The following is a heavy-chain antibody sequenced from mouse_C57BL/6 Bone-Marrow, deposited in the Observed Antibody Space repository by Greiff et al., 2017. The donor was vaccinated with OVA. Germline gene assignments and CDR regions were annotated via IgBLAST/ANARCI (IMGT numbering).Heavy chain of an antibody. CDR2: IRNKANGYTT. Sequence: EVNLVESGGGLVQPGGSLSLSCAASGFTFTDYYMSWVRQPPGKALEWLGFIRNKANGYTTEYSASVKGRFTISRDNSQSILYLQMNALRAEDSATYYCARYSGYDDYFDYWGQGTTLTVSS. J-gene: IGHJ2*01. CDR3: ARYSGYDDYFDY. CDR1: GFTFTDYY. D-gene: IGHD2-2*01. V-gene: IGHV7-3*01.